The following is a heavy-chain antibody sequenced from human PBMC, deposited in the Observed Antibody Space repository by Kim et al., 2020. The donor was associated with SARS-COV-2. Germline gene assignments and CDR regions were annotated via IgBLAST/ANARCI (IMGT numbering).Heavy chain of an antibody. Sequence: SYAQKFQGRVTMTRDTSTSTVYMELSSLRSEDTAVYYCARLWFGERGVDYWGQGTLVTVSS. D-gene: IGHD3-10*01. V-gene: IGHV1-46*01. CDR3: ARLWFGERGVDY. J-gene: IGHJ4*02.